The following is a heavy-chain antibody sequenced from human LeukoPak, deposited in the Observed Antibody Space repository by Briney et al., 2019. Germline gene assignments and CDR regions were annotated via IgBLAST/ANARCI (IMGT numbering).Heavy chain of an antibody. CDR3: ARDPASRYSSSWPYYYYMDV. J-gene: IGHJ6*03. V-gene: IGHV4-38-2*02. CDR1: GYSISSGYY. CDR2: IYHSGST. D-gene: IGHD6-13*01. Sequence: SETLSLTCTVSGYSISSGYYWGWIRQPPGKGLEWIGSIYHSGSTYYNPSLKSRVTISVDTSKNQFSLKLTSVTAADTAVYYCARDPASRYSSSWPYYYYMDVWGKGTTVTVSS.